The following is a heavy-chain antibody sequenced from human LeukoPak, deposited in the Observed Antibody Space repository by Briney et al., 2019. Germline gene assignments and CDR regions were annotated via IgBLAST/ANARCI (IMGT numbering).Heavy chain of an antibody. CDR2: IYTSGST. V-gene: IGHV4-61*02. CDR1: GGSISSGSYY. J-gene: IGHJ4*02. Sequence: SETLSLTCTVSGGSISSGSYYWSWIRQPAGKGLEWIGRIYTSGSTNYNPSLKSRVTISVDASKNQFSLKLRSVTAADTAVYYCARVGRYSREYYFDYWGQGTLVTVSS. CDR3: ARVGRYSREYYFDY. D-gene: IGHD6-13*01.